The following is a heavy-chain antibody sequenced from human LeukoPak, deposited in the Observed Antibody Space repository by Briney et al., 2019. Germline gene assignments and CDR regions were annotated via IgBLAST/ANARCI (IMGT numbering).Heavy chain of an antibody. D-gene: IGHD3-10*01. Sequence: SETLSLTCTVSGGSISSSSYYWGWIRQPPGKGLEWIGRIYMTGSTNYNPSLKSRVTMSVDMSKNQFSLKLSSVTAADTAVYFCAREALFGSGSYYWFDPWGQGTLVTVSS. CDR1: GGSISSSSYY. V-gene: IGHV4-39*07. J-gene: IGHJ5*02. CDR2: IYMTGST. CDR3: AREALFGSGSYYWFDP.